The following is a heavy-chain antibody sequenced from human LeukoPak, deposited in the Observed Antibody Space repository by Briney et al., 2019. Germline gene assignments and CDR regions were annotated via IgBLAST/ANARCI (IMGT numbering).Heavy chain of an antibody. Sequence: PSQTLSLTCTVSGDSITCGSYFWSWLRQPPGKGLMWIGRIFISGDTKYIPSIRTRVTMSLDTTENQFSLKLYSVTAADTAVYYCARGGSTLHSAGGHDIEFYYYYYKDVWGKGTTVTISS. CDR2: IFISGDT. V-gene: IGHV4-61*02. D-gene: IGHD3-9*01. CDR3: ARGGSTLHSAGGHDIEFYYYYYKDV. J-gene: IGHJ6*03. CDR1: GDSITCGSYF.